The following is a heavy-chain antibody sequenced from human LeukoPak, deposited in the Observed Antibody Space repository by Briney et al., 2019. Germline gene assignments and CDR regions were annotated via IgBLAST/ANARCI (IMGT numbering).Heavy chain of an antibody. D-gene: IGHD2-15*01. J-gene: IGHJ5*02. CDR1: GYSFTSYW. CDR2: IYPGDSDT. Sequence: PGESLKISCKGSGYSFTSYWIGWVRQMPGKGLEWTGIIYPGDSDTRYSPSFQGQVTISADKSISTAYLQWSSLKASDTAMYYCARSDYCSGGSCSPSNWFDPWGQGTLVTVSS. CDR3: ARSDYCSGGSCSPSNWFDP. V-gene: IGHV5-51*03.